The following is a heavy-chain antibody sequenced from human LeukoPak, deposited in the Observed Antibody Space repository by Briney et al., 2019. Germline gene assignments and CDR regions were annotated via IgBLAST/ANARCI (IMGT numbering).Heavy chain of an antibody. D-gene: IGHD1-14*01. J-gene: IGHJ4*02. CDR1: GFTFRTYA. CDR3: AKISSSAEPNFDY. V-gene: IGHV3-33*06. CDR2: IWPDGSKK. Sequence: PGRSLRLSCAASGFTFRTYAMHWVRQAPGKGLEWVAFIWPDGSKKLYADSVKGRFTISRDNSNHTLYLQMNSLRPEDTALYFCAKISSSAEPNFDYWGQGILLTVSS.